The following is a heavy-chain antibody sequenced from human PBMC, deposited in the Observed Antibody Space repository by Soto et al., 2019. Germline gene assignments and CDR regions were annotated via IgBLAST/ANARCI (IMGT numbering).Heavy chain of an antibody. CDR2: IYYSGIT. CDR3: ARHVHPDSSGYGI. J-gene: IGHJ4*02. CDR1: GGSISSSIYC. D-gene: IGHD3-22*01. Sequence: SETLSLTCTVSGGSISSSIYCWVWIRQPPGKGLEWIGSIYYSGITYYNPSLKSRVTISVDTSKNQFSLKLSSVTAADTAVYYCARHVHPDSSGYGIWGQGTLVTVSS. V-gene: IGHV4-39*01.